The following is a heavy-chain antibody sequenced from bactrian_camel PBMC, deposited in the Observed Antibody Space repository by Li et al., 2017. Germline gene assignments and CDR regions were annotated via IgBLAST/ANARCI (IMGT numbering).Heavy chain of an antibody. J-gene: IGHJ6*01. D-gene: IGHD2*01. CDR3: AARGPYCYTKLSVRDFTY. V-gene: IGHV3S40*01. CDR1: GYTYSSIC. CDR2: IATGSGNT. Sequence: VQLVESGGGSVQPGGSLRLSCAASGYTYSSICMGWFRQAPGKEREGVARIATGSGNTYYADSVKGRLTISQDNAKNTAYLQMNSLKPEDTAMYYCAARGPYCYTKLSVRDFTYWGQGTQVTVS.